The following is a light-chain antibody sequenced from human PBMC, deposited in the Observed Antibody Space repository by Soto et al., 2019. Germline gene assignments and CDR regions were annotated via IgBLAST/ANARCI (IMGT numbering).Light chain of an antibody. CDR1: QSIGRW. CDR2: DAS. Sequence: DIQMTQSPSTLSASVGDRVTITCRASQSIGRWLAWYQQKPGKAPKLLIYDASSLESGVPSRFSGSGSGTEFTLTISSLQPDDFVTYYCQQARTFGQGTKLEIK. J-gene: IGKJ2*01. CDR3: QQART. V-gene: IGKV1-5*01.